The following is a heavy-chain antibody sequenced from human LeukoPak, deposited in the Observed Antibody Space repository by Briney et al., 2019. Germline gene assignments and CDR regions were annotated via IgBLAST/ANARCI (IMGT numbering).Heavy chain of an antibody. CDR1: GGSVSTGSYY. CDR2: IHTSGTM. CDR3: ARGILRDYYDSSGFYHRGGVGY. J-gene: IGHJ4*02. D-gene: IGHD3-22*01. Sequence: SETLSLTCTVSGGSVSTGSYYWSWIRQPAGRGLEWIGHIHTSGTMNYNASLKSRVRISVETSKNQFSLRLSAVTAADTAVYFCARGILRDYYDSSGFYHRGGVGYWGQGTLVTVSS. V-gene: IGHV4-61*09.